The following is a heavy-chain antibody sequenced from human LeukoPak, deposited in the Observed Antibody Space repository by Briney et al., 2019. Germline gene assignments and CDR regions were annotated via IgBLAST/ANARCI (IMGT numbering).Heavy chain of an antibody. CDR3: ARAGIVDAFDV. V-gene: IGHV4-59*01. CDR1: GGSITSSY. Sequence: SETLFLTCSVSGGSITSSYWNWIRQAPGKRLEWSGYIFNSVTTQYNPSLKSRVAISVDTSKNQFSLKLSSVTAADTAVYYCARAGIVDAFDVWGQGTMVTVSS. J-gene: IGHJ3*01. CDR2: IFNSVTT. D-gene: IGHD2-15*01.